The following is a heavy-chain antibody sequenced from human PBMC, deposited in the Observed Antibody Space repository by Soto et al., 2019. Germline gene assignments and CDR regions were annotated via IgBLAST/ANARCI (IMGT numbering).Heavy chain of an antibody. J-gene: IGHJ4*02. CDR1: GFTFSSYG. Sequence: GGSLRLSCAASGFTFSSYGMHWVRQAPGKGLEWVAVIWYDGSNKYYADSVKGRFTISRDNSKNTLYLQMNSLRAEDTAVYYCARDTEAPEVVPAATSFDYWGQGTLVTVSS. CDR3: ARDTEAPEVVPAATSFDY. D-gene: IGHD2-2*01. CDR2: IWYDGSNK. V-gene: IGHV3-33*01.